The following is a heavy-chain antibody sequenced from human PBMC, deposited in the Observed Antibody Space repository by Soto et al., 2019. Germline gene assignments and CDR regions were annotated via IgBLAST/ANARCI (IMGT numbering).Heavy chain of an antibody. D-gene: IGHD4-17*01. Sequence: SETLSLTCTVSGGSISSSSYYWGWIRQPPGKGLEWIGSIYYSGSTYYNPSPKSRVTISVDTSKNQFSLKLSSVTAADTAVYYCAREWVDYGDTKGAFDIWGQGTMVTVSS. J-gene: IGHJ3*02. CDR2: IYYSGST. V-gene: IGHV4-39*02. CDR3: AREWVDYGDTKGAFDI. CDR1: GGSISSSSYY.